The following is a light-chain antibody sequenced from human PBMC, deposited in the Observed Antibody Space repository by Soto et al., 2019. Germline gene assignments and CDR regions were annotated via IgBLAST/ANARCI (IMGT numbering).Light chain of an antibody. J-gene: IGLJ1*01. CDR3: SSYTSTNLYV. Sequence: QSALTQPASVSGSPGQSITLSCTGTNNDVGGYQSVSWYQQHAGRAPRLIIYDVTNRPSGVSGRLSGSKFGNTASLTISGLQAEDEADYYCSSYTSTNLYVFGTGTKLTVL. CDR1: NNDVGGYQS. V-gene: IGLV2-14*01. CDR2: DVT.